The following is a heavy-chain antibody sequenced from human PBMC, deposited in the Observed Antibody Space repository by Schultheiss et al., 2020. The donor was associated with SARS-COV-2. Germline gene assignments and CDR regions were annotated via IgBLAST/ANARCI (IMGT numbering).Heavy chain of an antibody. D-gene: IGHD7-27*01. Sequence: GGSLRLSCAASGFTFSSYWMSWVRQAPGKGLEWVANIKQDGSEKYYVDSVKGRFTISRDNSKNTLYLQMNSLRAEDTAVYYCAKELSRLGKSEYYFDYWGQGTLVTVSS. CDR1: GFTFSSYW. J-gene: IGHJ4*02. V-gene: IGHV3-7*03. CDR2: IKQDGSEK. CDR3: AKELSRLGKSEYYFDY.